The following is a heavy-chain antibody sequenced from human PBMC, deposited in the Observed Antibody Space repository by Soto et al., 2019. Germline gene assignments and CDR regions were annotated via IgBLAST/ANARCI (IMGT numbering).Heavy chain of an antibody. CDR3: ARGMGQPLDY. Sequence: QVQLVQSGAEVKKPGASVKVSCKASGYTFTSYDISWVRQAPGQGLEWMGWISTYNGNTNYAQKLEGRVTITTDTSTSTADMELTSMRSGDTAVYYCARGMGQPLDYWGQGTLVTVSS. CDR2: ISTYNGNT. V-gene: IGHV1-18*01. J-gene: IGHJ4*02. D-gene: IGHD3-16*01. CDR1: GYTFTSYD.